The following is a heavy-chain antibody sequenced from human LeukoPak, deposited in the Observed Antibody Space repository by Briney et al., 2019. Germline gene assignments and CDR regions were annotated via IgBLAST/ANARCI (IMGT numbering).Heavy chain of an antibody. Sequence: ASVKVSCKASGGTFSSYAISWVRQAPGQGLEWMGGIIPIFGTANYAQKFQGRVTITADESTSIAYMELSSLRSEDTAVYYCALAPYCSSTSCYRYYYYGMDVWGQGTTVTVSS. V-gene: IGHV1-69*13. J-gene: IGHJ6*02. CDR1: GGTFSSYA. CDR3: ALAPYCSSTSCYRYYYYGMDV. CDR2: IIPIFGTA. D-gene: IGHD2-2*02.